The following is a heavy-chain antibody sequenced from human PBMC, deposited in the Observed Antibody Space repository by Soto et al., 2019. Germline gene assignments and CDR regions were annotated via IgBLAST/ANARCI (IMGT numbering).Heavy chain of an antibody. D-gene: IGHD2-2*01. J-gene: IGHJ4*02. CDR3: ARSLSTSPDY. CDR1: GFTFSSYW. V-gene: IGHV3-74*01. CDR2: INGDGSYT. Sequence: GGSLRLSCAASGFTFSSYWIHWVRQAPGKGLVWVSRINGDGSYTGYADSVKGRFTISRDNAKNTLYLQMNILRAEDTAVYFCARSLSTSPDYWGQGTLVTVSS.